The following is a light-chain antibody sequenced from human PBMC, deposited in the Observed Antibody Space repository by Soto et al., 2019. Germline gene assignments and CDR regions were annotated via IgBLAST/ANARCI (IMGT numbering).Light chain of an antibody. CDR2: GAS. CDR1: QSVSSSY. J-gene: IGKJ1*01. V-gene: IGKV3-20*01. CDR3: QQYGISPWT. Sequence: EIVLTHSPGTLSLSALEIATLSFMSSQSVSSSYFAWYQQKPGQAPRLLIYGASSRATGIPDRFSGSGSGTDFTLTISRLEPEDFAVYYCQQYGISPWTFGQGTKVDIK.